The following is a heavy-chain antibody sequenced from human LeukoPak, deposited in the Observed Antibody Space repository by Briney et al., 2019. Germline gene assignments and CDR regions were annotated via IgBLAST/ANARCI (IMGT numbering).Heavy chain of an antibody. CDR1: GYTFAGYY. Sequence: ASVKVSCKASGYTFAGYYVHWVRQAPGQGLEWMGWINPNSGGTNYAQKFQGRVTMTRDTSISTAYMELSRLRSDDSAVYYCTRVSKGYCGGDCYSDYWGKGTLVTVPS. V-gene: IGHV1-2*02. D-gene: IGHD2-21*02. CDR3: TRVSKGYCGGDCYSDY. CDR2: INPNSGGT. J-gene: IGHJ4*02.